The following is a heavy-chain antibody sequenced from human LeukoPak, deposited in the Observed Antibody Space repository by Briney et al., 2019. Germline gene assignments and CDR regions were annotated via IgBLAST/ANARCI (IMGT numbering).Heavy chain of an antibody. D-gene: IGHD6-6*01. Sequence: GGSLRLSCAASGFTFSSYAMHWVRQAPGKGLEWVAVISYDGSNKYYADSVKGRFTISRDNAKNSLYLQINSLRAEDTAVYCARSPYSSSSSVWGQGTMVTVSS. CDR2: ISYDGSNK. CDR1: GFTFSSYA. CDR3: ARSPYSSSSSV. V-gene: IGHV3-30-3*01. J-gene: IGHJ3*01.